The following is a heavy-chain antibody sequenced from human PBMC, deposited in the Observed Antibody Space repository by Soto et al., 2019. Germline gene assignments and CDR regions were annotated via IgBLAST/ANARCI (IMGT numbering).Heavy chain of an antibody. J-gene: IGHJ5*02. D-gene: IGHD2-2*01. V-gene: IGHV4-31*03. CDR2: IYYSGST. CDR1: GGSISSGGYY. Sequence: ASETLSLTCTVSGGSISSGGYYWSWIRQHPGKGLEWIGYIYYSGSTYYNPSLKSRVTISVDTSKNHFSLKLSSVTAADTAVYYCARGGYCGSTSCCLNWFDPWGQGTLVTVSS. CDR3: ARGGYCGSTSCCLNWFDP.